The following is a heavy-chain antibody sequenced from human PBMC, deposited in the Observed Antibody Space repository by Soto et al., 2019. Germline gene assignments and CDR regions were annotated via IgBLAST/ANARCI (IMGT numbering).Heavy chain of an antibody. D-gene: IGHD2-15*01. V-gene: IGHV2-5*02. CDR3: AHRAIYCSGGSCYFTFDY. CDR2: IYWDDDK. Sequence: SGPTLVNPTQTLTLTCTFSGFSLSTSGVGVGWIRQPPGKALEWLALIYWDDDKRYSPSLKSRLTITKDTSKNQVVLTMTNMDPVDTATYYCAHRAIYCSGGSCYFTFDYWGQGTLVTVSS. J-gene: IGHJ4*02. CDR1: GFSLSTSGVG.